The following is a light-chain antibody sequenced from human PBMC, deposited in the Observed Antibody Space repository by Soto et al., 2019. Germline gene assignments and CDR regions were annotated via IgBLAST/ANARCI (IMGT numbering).Light chain of an antibody. Sequence: DIQMTQSPSTLSASVGDTISITCRASQSISNLLAWFQQKPGKAPEILIYKASSLESGVPSRFSGSGSGTEFTLTISSLQPEDFATYYCLQYSSHSTFGQGTKVDIK. CDR1: QSISNL. CDR2: KAS. V-gene: IGKV1-5*03. CDR3: LQYSSHST. J-gene: IGKJ1*01.